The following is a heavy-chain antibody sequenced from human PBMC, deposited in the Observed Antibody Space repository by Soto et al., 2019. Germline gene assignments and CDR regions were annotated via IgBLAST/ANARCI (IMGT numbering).Heavy chain of an antibody. Sequence: PSETLSLTCIVSGGSITSYHWSWIRHFPGKGLEWIAYPSYTGNTNYNTSLQSRVTVSLDTSKNELSLKLTSMTAADTAVYYCARDLHAGFTHYFDNWGQGTLVTVSS. V-gene: IGHV4-59*01. CDR1: GGSITSYH. CDR3: ARDLHAGFTHYFDN. CDR2: PSYTGNT. J-gene: IGHJ4*02. D-gene: IGHD2-8*01.